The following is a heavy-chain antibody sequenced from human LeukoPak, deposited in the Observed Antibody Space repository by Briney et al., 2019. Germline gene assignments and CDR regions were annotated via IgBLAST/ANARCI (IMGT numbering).Heavy chain of an antibody. Sequence: GGSLRLSCAASGFTFSSYAMSWVRQAPGKGLEWVSAISGSGGSTYYADSVKGRFTISRDNSKNTLYLQMNSLGAEDTAVYYCAKGYTVTYYFDYWGQGTLVTVSS. CDR3: AKGYTVTYYFDY. CDR2: ISGSGGST. D-gene: IGHD4-17*01. CDR1: GFTFSSYA. V-gene: IGHV3-23*01. J-gene: IGHJ4*02.